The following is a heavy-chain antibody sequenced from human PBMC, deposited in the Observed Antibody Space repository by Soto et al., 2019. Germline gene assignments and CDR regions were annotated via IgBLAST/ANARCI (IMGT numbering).Heavy chain of an antibody. D-gene: IGHD5-18*01. CDR2: IYYSGNT. Sequence: KPSETLSFTCTVSGGSIRSGGYYWSWVRQNPRRGLEWIGNIYYSGNTYYNPSLKSRLTISVDTSKNQFSLNLSSVTAADTAVYYCARDRLMATAGTARYYFGLDVWGQGTTVTVSS. V-gene: IGHV4-31*03. J-gene: IGHJ6*02. CDR3: ARDRLMATAGTARYYFGLDV. CDR1: GGSIRSGGYY.